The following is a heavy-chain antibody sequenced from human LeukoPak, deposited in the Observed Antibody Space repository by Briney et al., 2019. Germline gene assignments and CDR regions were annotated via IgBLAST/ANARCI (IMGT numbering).Heavy chain of an antibody. CDR3: ARHDGSSWYYAFDV. V-gene: IGHV4-4*07. CDR2: IYTSGST. D-gene: IGHD6-13*01. J-gene: IGHJ3*01. Sequence: SETLSLTCTVSGGSISSYYWSWIRQPAGKGLEWIGRIYTSGSTNYNPSLKSRVTMSVDTSKNQFSLKLSSVTAADTAVYYCARHDGSSWYYAFDVWGQGTMVTVSS. CDR1: GGSISSYY.